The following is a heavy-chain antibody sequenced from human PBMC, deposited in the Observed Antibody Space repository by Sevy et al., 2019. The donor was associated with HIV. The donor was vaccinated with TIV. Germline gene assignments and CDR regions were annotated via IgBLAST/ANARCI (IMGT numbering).Heavy chain of an antibody. CDR2: ISYDGSNK. J-gene: IGHJ4*02. CDR1: GFTFSSYA. D-gene: IGHD3-10*01. Sequence: GGSPRLSCAASGFTFSSYAMHWVRQAPGKGLEWVAVISYDGSNKYYADSVKGRFTISRDNSKNTLYLQMNSLRAEDTAVYYCARDPDGMGVRGVMNYWGQGTLVTVSS. CDR3: ARDPDGMGVRGVMNY. V-gene: IGHV3-30-3*01.